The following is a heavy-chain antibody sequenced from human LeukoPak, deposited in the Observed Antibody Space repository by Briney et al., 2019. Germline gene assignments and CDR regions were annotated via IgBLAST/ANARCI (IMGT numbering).Heavy chain of an antibody. J-gene: IGHJ6*03. CDR1: GYTFTGYY. Sequence: GASVKVSCKASGYTFTGYYMHWVRQAPGQGLEWMGWINPNSGGTNYAQKFQGRVTMTRDTSISTAYMELSRLRSDDTAVYYCARDRVSGGFAYYYYYMDVWGKGTTVTISS. D-gene: IGHD1-26*01. V-gene: IGHV1-2*02. CDR2: INPNSGGT. CDR3: ARDRVSGGFAYYYYYMDV.